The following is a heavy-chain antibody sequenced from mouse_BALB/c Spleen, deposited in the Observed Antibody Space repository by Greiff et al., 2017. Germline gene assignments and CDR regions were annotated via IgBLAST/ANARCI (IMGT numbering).Heavy chain of an antibody. J-gene: IGHJ4*01. CDR2: IWAGGST. V-gene: IGHV2-9*02. CDR3: ARESGYYDAMDY. D-gene: IGHD2-2*01. CDR1: GFSLTSYG. Sequence: VMLVESGPGLVAPSQSLSITCTVSGFSLTSYGVHWVRQPPGKGLEWLGVIWAGGSTNYNSALMSRLSISKDNSKSQVFLKMNSLQTDDTAMYYCARESGYYDAMDYWGQGTSVTVSS.